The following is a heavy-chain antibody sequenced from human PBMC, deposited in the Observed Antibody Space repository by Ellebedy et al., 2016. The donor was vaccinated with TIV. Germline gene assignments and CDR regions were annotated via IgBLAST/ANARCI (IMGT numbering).Heavy chain of an antibody. V-gene: IGHV4-59*01. CDR1: GGTISSYS. Sequence: MPSETLSLTCTVSGGTISSYSWNWIRQPPGKGLEWIGYMDYTGRMYYKPSLKSRVTLSVDTSKNQVSRRLRSVTAADAAVYYCAGEDCSGGPGYSFDPWGQGTLVTVSS. J-gene: IGHJ5*02. D-gene: IGHD2-15*01. CDR3: AGEDCSGGPGYSFDP. CDR2: MDYTGRM.